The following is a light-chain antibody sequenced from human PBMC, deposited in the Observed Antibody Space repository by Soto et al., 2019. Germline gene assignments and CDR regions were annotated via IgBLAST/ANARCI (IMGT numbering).Light chain of an antibody. CDR2: DAS. J-gene: IGKJ5*01. CDR1: QSVSSY. Sequence: EIVLTQSPATLSLSPGERATLSCRASQSVSSYLAWYQQKPGQPPRLLISDASNRATCIPARFSGSGSGTDLTLTISSLEPEDFAVYYCQQSTKTFGQGTRLDIK. CDR3: QQSTKT. V-gene: IGKV3-11*01.